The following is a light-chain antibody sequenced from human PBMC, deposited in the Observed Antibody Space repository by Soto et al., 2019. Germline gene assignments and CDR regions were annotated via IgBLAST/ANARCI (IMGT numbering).Light chain of an antibody. CDR2: EVS. J-gene: IGLJ1*01. V-gene: IGLV2-14*01. CDR1: SSDVGGYNY. Sequence: QSVLTQPASVSGSPGQSITISCTGTSSDVGGYNYVSWYQQHPGKAPKLMIYEVSNRPSGVSNRFSGSKSGNTASLTISGLQAEDVADYYCSSYTSSSPYVFGTGIKVTVL. CDR3: SSYTSSSPYV.